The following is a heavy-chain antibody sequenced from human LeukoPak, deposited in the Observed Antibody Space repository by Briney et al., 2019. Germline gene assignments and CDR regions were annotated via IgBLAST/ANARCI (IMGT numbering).Heavy chain of an antibody. D-gene: IGHD6-13*01. V-gene: IGHV4-39*01. J-gene: IGHJ4*02. Sequence: SETLSLICTVSGGSISSSSYYWGWIRQPPGKGLEWIGSIYYSGSTYYNPSLKSRVTISVDTSKNQFSLKLSSVTAADTAVYYCARHLRIAAVDYWGQGTLVTVSS. CDR1: GGSISSSSYY. CDR3: ARHLRIAAVDY. CDR2: IYYSGST.